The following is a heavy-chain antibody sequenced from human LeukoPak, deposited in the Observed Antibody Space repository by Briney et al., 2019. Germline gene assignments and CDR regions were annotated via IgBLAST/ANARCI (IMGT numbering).Heavy chain of an antibody. CDR1: GGTFSSYA. J-gene: IGHJ6*02. V-gene: IGHV1-2*02. CDR3: ARKYSSSWPSYYYYGMDV. D-gene: IGHD6-13*01. CDR2: INPNSGGT. Sequence: GASVKVSCKASGGTFSSYAISWVRQAPGQGLEWMGWINPNSGGTNYAQKFQGRVTMTRDTSISTAYMELSRLRSDDTAVYYCARKYSSSWPSYYYYGMDVWGQGTTVTVSS.